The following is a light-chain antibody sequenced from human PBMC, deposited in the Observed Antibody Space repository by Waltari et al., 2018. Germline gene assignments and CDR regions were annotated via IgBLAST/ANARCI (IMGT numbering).Light chain of an antibody. CDR2: ENN. Sequence: QSVLPQPPSVSAAPGQKFTISCSGSISNIGNYYLSWYHQVPGAATKLLIYENNKRPSGIPERFSASKSGTSATLGITGLQIGEEADYYCATWDNSLSEVVFGGGTKLTVL. CDR1: ISNIGNYY. V-gene: IGLV1-51*01. CDR3: ATWDNSLSEVV. J-gene: IGLJ2*01.